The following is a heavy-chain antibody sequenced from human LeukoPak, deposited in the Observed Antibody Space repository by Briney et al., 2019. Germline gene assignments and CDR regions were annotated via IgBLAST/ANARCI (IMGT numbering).Heavy chain of an antibody. Sequence: GGSLRLSCAASGFTVSSNYMSWVHQAPGRGLEWVSVIYSGGSTYYADSVKGRFTISRDNSKNTLYLQMNSLRAEDTAVYYCARVSIVGAYFDYWGQGTLVTVSS. J-gene: IGHJ4*02. CDR2: IYSGGST. CDR3: ARVSIVGAYFDY. D-gene: IGHD1-26*01. CDR1: GFTVSSNY. V-gene: IGHV3-66*01.